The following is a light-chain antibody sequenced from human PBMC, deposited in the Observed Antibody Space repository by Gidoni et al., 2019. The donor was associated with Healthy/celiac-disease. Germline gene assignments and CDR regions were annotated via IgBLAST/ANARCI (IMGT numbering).Light chain of an antibody. V-gene: IGKV1-39*01. CDR3: QQSYSTPRT. Sequence: DIQMTQSPSSLSASVGDSVTITCRASQSISSYLNWYQQKPGKAPKLLIYAASSLQSGVPSRFSGSGSGTDFTLTISSLQPEDFATYYCQQSYSTPRTFXGXTRVEIK. J-gene: IGKJ4*01. CDR2: AAS. CDR1: QSISSY.